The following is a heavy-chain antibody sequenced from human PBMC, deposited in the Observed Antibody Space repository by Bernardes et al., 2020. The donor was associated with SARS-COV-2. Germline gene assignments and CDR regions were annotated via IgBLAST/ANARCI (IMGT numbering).Heavy chain of an antibody. CDR2: ISTSGSYI. V-gene: IGHV3-21*01. J-gene: IGHJ4*02. CDR3: ARDSYYYDASGYYLYYFDY. CDR1: GFTFSSYS. Sequence: GGSLRLSCAASGFTFSSYSMNWVRQAPGKGLEWVSSISTSGSYIYYADSVKGRFTISRDNAKNSLYLQMNSLRAEDTAVYYCARDSYYYDASGYYLYYFDYSGQGTLVTVSS. D-gene: IGHD3-22*01.